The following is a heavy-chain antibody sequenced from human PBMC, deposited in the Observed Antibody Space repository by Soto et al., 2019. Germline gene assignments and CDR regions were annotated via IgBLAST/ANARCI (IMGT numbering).Heavy chain of an antibody. CDR1: GFTFSSYS. Sequence: GGSLRLSCAASGFTFSSYSMNWVRQAPGKGLEWVSYISSSSSTIYYADSVKGRFTISRDNAKNSLYLQMNSLRDEDTAVYYCARDLVPDYYDSSGVDYWGQGTLVTVSS. V-gene: IGHV3-48*02. CDR3: ARDLVPDYYDSSGVDY. CDR2: ISSSSSTI. J-gene: IGHJ4*02. D-gene: IGHD3-22*01.